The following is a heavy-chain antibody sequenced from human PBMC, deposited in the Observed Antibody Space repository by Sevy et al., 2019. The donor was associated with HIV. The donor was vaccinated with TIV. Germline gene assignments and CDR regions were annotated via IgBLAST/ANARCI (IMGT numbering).Heavy chain of an antibody. D-gene: IGHD3-22*01. V-gene: IGHV1-18*01. J-gene: IGHJ4*02. Sequence: ASVKVSCKASGYTFSSYGISWLRQAPGQGLEWMAWISAYNGHTNYAQNFQGRVTLTTDTSTSTAYMEVRNLGSDDTAVDYCARDPGYYDSVGYHYFDYWGQGTLVTVSS. CDR2: ISAYNGHT. CDR3: ARDPGYYDSVGYHYFDY. CDR1: GYTFSSYG.